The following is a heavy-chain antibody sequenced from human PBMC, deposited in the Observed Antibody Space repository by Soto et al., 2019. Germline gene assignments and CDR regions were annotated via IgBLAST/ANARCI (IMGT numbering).Heavy chain of an antibody. J-gene: IGHJ4*02. CDR3: ARPKGSYSSGYYYFDY. V-gene: IGHV1-69*13. D-gene: IGHD6-19*01. Sequence: SEKVSCKTSGGTFSTYAIYWVRQAPGQGLEWMGAIIPLFGTADYAQKFQGRVTITADESTSTASMELSSLRSEDTAVYYCARPKGSYSSGYYYFDYWGQGTLVTVSS. CDR2: IIPLFGTA. CDR1: GGTFSTYA.